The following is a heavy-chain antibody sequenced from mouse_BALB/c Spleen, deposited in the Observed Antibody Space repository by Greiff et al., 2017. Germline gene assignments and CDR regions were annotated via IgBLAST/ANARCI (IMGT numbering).Heavy chain of an antibody. V-gene: IGHV1-7*01. CDR3: ARVRRNAMDD. Sequence: QVQLKQSGAELAKPGASVKMSCKASGYTFTSYWMHWVKQRPGQGLEWIGYFNPSTGYTEYNQKFKDKATLTADKSSSTAYMQLSSLTSEDSAVYYCARVRRNAMDDWGQGTSVTVSS. CDR1: GYTFTSYW. CDR2: FNPSTGYT. D-gene: IGHD2-14*01. J-gene: IGHJ4*01.